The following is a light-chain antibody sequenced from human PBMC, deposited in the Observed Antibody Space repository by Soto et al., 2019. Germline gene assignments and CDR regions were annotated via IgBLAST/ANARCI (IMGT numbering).Light chain of an antibody. CDR2: SND. CDR3: ATWDGSLPGEV. J-gene: IGLJ2*01. V-gene: IGLV1-44*01. Sequence: QSVLTQSPSTSGTPGQWVTISCSGSSSNIASNTVNWYQQLPGTAPKLLIYSNDQRPSGVPDRFSGSKSGTSGTLDITGLQTGDEADYYCATWDGSLPGEVFGGGTKLTVL. CDR1: SSNIASNT.